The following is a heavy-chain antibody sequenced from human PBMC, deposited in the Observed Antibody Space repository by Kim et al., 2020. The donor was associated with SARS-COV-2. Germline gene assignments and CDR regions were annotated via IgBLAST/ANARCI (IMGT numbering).Heavy chain of an antibody. CDR3: ARGGDFYSSGSLDY. V-gene: IGHV3-21*01. J-gene: IGHJ4*02. D-gene: IGHD3-10*01. Sequence: DSVKGLVTISRDNAKHSLYLQMNSLRAEDTAVYYCARGGDFYSSGSLDYWGQGTLVTVSS.